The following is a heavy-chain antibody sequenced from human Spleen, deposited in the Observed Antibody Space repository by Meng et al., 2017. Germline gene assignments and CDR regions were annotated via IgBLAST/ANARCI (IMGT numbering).Heavy chain of an antibody. J-gene: IGHJ4*02. CDR1: GGSISSNNYY. V-gene: IGHV4-39*07. Sequence: GSLRLSCTVSGGSISSNNYYWGWIRQPPGKGLEWIGSIYHSGSTYYNPSLKSRVTISVDTSKNQFSLKLSSVTAADTAVYYCARVGVTSSGWPDDYWGQGTLVTVSS. CDR3: ARVGVTSSGWPDDY. D-gene: IGHD6-19*01. CDR2: IYHSGST.